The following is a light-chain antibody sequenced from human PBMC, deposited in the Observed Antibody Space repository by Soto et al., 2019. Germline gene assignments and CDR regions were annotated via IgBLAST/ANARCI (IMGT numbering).Light chain of an antibody. V-gene: IGKV3-15*01. CDR1: QSISSK. CDR2: AAS. Sequence: EIVMTQSPATLSVSPGERATLSCRASQSISSKLARYQQKPGQAPRLLIYAASTRATGIPARFSGSGSGTEFTLTISSLQSEDFAVYYCQQCNNWPLTFGGGTKV. CDR3: QQCNNWPLT. J-gene: IGKJ4*01.